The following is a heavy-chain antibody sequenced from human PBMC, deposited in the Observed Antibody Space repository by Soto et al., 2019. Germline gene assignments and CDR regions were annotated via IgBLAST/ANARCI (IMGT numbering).Heavy chain of an antibody. D-gene: IGHD3-10*01. V-gene: IGHV1-69*05. Sequence: QVQLVQSGAEVKKPGSSVKVSCKASGGTFSSYAISWVRQAPGQGLEWMGGLIPIFGTANYAQKFQGRVTYTTDDCPNAAYGGLSSRRSEDTAVYYCAGDPGGYGESVAYRMDVWGQGATVTVSS. CDR3: AGDPGGYGESVAYRMDV. J-gene: IGHJ6*02. CDR1: GGTFSSYA. CDR2: LIPIFGTA.